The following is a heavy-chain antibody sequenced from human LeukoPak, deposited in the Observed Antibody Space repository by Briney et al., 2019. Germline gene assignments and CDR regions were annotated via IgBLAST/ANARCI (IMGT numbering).Heavy chain of an antibody. J-gene: IGHJ4*02. CDR1: GYSFTDSW. CDR2: IYPSDSDI. V-gene: IGHV5-51*01. Sequence: GESLKISCKASGYSFTDSWIGWVRQMPGKGRGWMAIIYPSDSDIKYSPSFQGQVSISADKSISTTFLQWSGLKASDTAMYFCARFRQSPCTGTNCYHYFDYWGQGTLVTVSS. CDR3: ARFRQSPCTGTNCYHYFDY. D-gene: IGHD2-2*01.